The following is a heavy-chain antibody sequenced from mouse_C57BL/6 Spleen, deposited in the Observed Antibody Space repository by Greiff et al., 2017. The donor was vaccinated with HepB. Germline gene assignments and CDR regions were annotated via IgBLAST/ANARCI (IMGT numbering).Heavy chain of an antibody. CDR2: ISDGGSYT. CDR3: ARALYYYGSSFYYAMDY. D-gene: IGHD1-1*01. Sequence: EVQLVESGGGLVKPGGSLKLSCAASGFTFSSYAMSWVRQTPEKRLEWVATISDGGSYTYYPDNVKGRFTISRDNAKNNLYLQMSHLKSEDTAMYYCARALYYYGSSFYYAMDYWGQGTSVTVSS. V-gene: IGHV5-4*01. CDR1: GFTFSSYA. J-gene: IGHJ4*01.